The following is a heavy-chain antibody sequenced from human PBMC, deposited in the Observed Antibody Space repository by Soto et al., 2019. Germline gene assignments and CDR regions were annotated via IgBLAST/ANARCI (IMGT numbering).Heavy chain of an antibody. CDR1: GFTFSNAW. D-gene: IGHD2-2*01. V-gene: IGHV3-15*01. CDR3: ATQGVMELVVVTAAMSPGPDPESIAVADDNSAVAY. CDR2: IKSNTDGGTT. Sequence: GGSLRLSCAASGFTFSNAWMSWVRQAPGKGLEWVGRIKSNTDGGTTDYAAPVKGRFTISXXDSKNTLYLQMNSLKTEDTAVYHCATQGVMELVVVTAAMSPGPDPESIAVADDNSAVAYWGRGTLVTVSS. J-gene: IGHJ4*02.